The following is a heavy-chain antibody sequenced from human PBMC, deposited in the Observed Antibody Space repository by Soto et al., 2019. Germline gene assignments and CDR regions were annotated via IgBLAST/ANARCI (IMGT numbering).Heavy chain of an antibody. CDR3: AKAPGFIVVVLPLV. D-gene: IGHD2-2*01. CDR1: GFTFSSYA. V-gene: IGHV3-23*01. J-gene: IGHJ6*02. Sequence: EVQLLESGGGLVQPGGSLRLSCAASGFTFSSYAMSWVRQAPGKGLEWVSAISGSGGSTYYADSVKGRFTSSRDNSKNTLYLQMNSLRAEDTAVYYCAKAPGFIVVVLPLVWGQGTTDTVSS. CDR2: ISGSGGST.